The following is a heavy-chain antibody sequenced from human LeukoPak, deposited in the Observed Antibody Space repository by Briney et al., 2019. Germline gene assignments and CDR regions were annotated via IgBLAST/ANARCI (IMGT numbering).Heavy chain of an antibody. CDR1: GYTFTSYG. V-gene: IGHV1-18*01. D-gene: IGHD2-15*01. CDR3: AGEPHHGGGSFYGFGGY. J-gene: IGHJ4*02. CDR2: ISAYNGNT. Sequence: GASVKVSCTASGYTFTSYGISWVRQAPGQGLEWMGWISAYNGNTNYAPKLQGRVTMTTDTSTSTAYMELRSLRSDDTAVYYCAGEPHHGGGSFYGFGGYWGQGTLVTVSS.